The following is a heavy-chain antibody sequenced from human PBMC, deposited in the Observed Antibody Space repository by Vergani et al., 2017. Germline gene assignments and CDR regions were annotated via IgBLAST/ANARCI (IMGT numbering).Heavy chain of an antibody. Sequence: VQLVESGGGLVQPGGSLRLSCAASGFTFSDHYMDWVRQAPGKGLEWVAVISYDGSNKYYADSVKGRFTISRDNSKNTLYLQMNSLRAEDTAVYYCAREGLSSSLGYYYYYMDVWGKGTTVTVSS. CDR2: ISYDGSNK. CDR1: GFTFSDHY. J-gene: IGHJ6*03. CDR3: AREGLSSSLGYYYYYMDV. V-gene: IGHV3-30-3*01. D-gene: IGHD6-6*01.